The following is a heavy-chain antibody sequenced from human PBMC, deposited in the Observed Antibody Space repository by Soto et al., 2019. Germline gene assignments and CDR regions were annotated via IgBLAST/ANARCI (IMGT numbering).Heavy chain of an antibody. Sequence: PSETLSLTCAVYGGSFSGYYWSWIRQPPGKGLEWIGEINHSGSTNYNPSLKSRVTISVDTSKNQFSLKLSSVTAADTAVYYCARFQEYDFWSPYYYGMDVWGQGTTVTVSS. V-gene: IGHV4-34*01. D-gene: IGHD3-3*01. J-gene: IGHJ6*02. CDR1: GGSFSGYY. CDR3: ARFQEYDFWSPYYYGMDV. CDR2: INHSGST.